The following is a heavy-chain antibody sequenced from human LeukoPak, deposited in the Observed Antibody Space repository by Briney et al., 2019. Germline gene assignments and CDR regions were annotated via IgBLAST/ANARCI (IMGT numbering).Heavy chain of an antibody. V-gene: IGHV1-46*01. CDR3: ATPTWIQLWDDYYDSSGYTY. D-gene: IGHD3-22*01. CDR1: GYTFTNYY. J-gene: IGHJ4*02. CDR2: INPSGGST. Sequence: ASVKVSCKASGYTFTNYYLHWVRQAPGQGLEWMGIINPSGGSTSYAQKFQGRVTMTRDTSTSTVYMELSSLRSDDTAVYYCATPTWIQLWDDYYDSSGYTYWGQGTLVTVSS.